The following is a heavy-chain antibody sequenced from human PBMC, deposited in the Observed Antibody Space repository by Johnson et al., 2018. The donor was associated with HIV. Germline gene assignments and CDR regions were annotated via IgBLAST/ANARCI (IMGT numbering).Heavy chain of an antibody. Sequence: LVESGGGVVQPGGSLRLSCAASGFTFSSYGMHWVRQAPGKGLEWVAFIRYDGSNKYYADSVKGRFTISRDNSKNTLYLQLNSLRAEDTAVYYCAKDWGIAVAGLDAFDIWGQGTMVTVSS. V-gene: IGHV3-30*02. CDR3: AKDWGIAVAGLDAFDI. D-gene: IGHD6-19*01. J-gene: IGHJ3*02. CDR2: IRYDGSNK. CDR1: GFTFSSYG.